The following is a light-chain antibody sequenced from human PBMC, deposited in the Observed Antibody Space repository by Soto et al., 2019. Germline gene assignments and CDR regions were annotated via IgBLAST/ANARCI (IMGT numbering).Light chain of an antibody. J-gene: IGLJ3*02. Sequence: QSVLTQPPSASGTPGQRVSISCSGSSSNIGTNSINWYHHLPGAAPKLVLYTNNPRPLGVPDRFSGSKSGTSASLAISGLQSEDEADYYCASWDDSLNGPVFGGGTKLTVL. V-gene: IGLV1-44*01. CDR2: TNN. CDR3: ASWDDSLNGPV. CDR1: SSNIGTNS.